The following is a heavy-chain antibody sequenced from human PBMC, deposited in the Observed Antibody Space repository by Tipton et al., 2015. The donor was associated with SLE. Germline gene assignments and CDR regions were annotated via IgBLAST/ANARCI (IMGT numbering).Heavy chain of an antibody. V-gene: IGHV3-23*03. Sequence: SLRLSCAASGFTFSSYAMSWVRQAPGRGLEWVSLIYSGGSTYYADSVKGRFTISRDNSKNTLYLQMNSLRAEDTAVYYCAKDWGSSSDYWGQGTLVTVSS. CDR1: GFTFSSYA. CDR2: IYSGGST. CDR3: AKDWGSSSDY. J-gene: IGHJ4*02. D-gene: IGHD6-6*01.